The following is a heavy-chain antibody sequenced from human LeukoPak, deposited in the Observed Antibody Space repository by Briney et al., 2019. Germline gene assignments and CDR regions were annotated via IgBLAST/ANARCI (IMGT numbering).Heavy chain of an antibody. CDR2: IRRSGNA. V-gene: IGHV4-34*01. D-gene: IGHD3-10*01. CDR3: AGRPIPPTFTIPFDY. J-gene: IGHJ4*02. Sequence: KTSETLSLTCAVDGGSLIGYYWSWIRQTPGKGLEWIGEIRRSGNANYNPSLKSRVTLSIDTSKNHFSLNLTSVTAADTAMYYCAGRPIPPTFTIPFDYWGPGAQVTVSS. CDR1: GGSLIGYY.